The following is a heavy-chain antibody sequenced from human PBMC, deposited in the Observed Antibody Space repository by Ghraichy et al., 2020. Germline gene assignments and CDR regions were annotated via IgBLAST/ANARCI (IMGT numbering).Heavy chain of an antibody. Sequence: SETLSLTCAVYGGSFSGYYWSWIRQPPGKGLEWIGEINHSGSTNYNPSLKSRVTISVDTSKNQFSLKLSSVTAADTAVYYCARGPIVATIGDYFDYWGQGTLVTVSS. CDR1: GGSFSGYY. D-gene: IGHD5-12*01. CDR3: ARGPIVATIGDYFDY. J-gene: IGHJ4*02. V-gene: IGHV4-34*01. CDR2: INHSGST.